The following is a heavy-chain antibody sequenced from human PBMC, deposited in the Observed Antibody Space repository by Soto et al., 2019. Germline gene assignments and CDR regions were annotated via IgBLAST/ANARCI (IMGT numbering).Heavy chain of an antibody. CDR3: ARGLNWNYGAFDY. J-gene: IGHJ4*02. V-gene: IGHV4-34*01. CDR1: GGSFSTYY. D-gene: IGHD1-7*01. CDR2: INHRGST. Sequence: QVQLQQCGAGLLKPSETLSLTCAVYGGSFSTYYWSWIRQPPGKGLEWLGEINHRGSTNYYPSLKTRLNLSVDTSKNQFSLNLISVTAADRAVYYCARGLNWNYGAFDYWGQGTLVTVSS.